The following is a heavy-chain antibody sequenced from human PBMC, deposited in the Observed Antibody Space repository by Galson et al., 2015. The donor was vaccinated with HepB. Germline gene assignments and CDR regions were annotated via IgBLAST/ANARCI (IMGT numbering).Heavy chain of an antibody. D-gene: IGHD3-10*01. CDR2: ISGSGGST. Sequence: SLRLSCAASGFTFSSYAMSWVRQAPGKGLEWVSAISGSGGSTYYADSVKGRFTISRDNSKNTLYLQMNSLRAEDTAVYYCAKDGFGELLGPYYFDYWGQGTLVTVSS. CDR3: AKDGFGELLGPYYFDY. V-gene: IGHV3-23*01. J-gene: IGHJ4*02. CDR1: GFTFSSYA.